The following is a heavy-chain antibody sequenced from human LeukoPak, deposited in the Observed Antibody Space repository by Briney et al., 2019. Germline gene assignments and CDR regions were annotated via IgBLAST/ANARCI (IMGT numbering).Heavy chain of an antibody. CDR2: IYFSGST. D-gene: IGHD3-3*01. J-gene: IGHJ4*02. CDR3: ARSYDFWSGGFDY. V-gene: IGHV4-59*01. CDR1: GGSMSSSY. Sequence: SETLSLTCTVSGGSMSSSYWSWIRHPPGEGLGWIGYIYFSGSTNYNPSLKSRVTISVDTSKNQFSLKLSSVTAADTAVYYCARSYDFWSGGFDYWGQGTLVTVSS.